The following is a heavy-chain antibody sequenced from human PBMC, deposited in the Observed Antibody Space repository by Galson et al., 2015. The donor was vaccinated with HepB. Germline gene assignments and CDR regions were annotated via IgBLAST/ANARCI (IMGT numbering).Heavy chain of an antibody. CDR1: GFIFSSYA. D-gene: IGHD6-19*01. Sequence: SLRLSCAASGFIFSSYAMGWVRQAPGKGLEWVSSISGSGANTFYADAVKGRFTISRDNSKNTVYLQMDSLRAEDTAVYYCGRDRQWLSTQYFQHWGQGTLVTVSS. CDR3: GRDRQWLSTQYFQH. J-gene: IGHJ1*01. CDR2: ISGSGANT. V-gene: IGHV3-23*01.